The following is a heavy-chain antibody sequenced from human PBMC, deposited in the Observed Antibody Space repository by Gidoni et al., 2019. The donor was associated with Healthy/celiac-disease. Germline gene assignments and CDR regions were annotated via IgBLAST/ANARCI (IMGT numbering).Heavy chain of an antibody. Sequence: EVQMVEVGGGRGKPGGYLRLSCAAYGFTFSSYSMTWVRQAPGKGLEWVSSISSSSSYIYYSYSVKGRFTLSRDNAKNSLYLQMHSLRAEDTAVYYCARVGGGWYTEDWGQGTLVTVSS. CDR2: ISSSSSYI. J-gene: IGHJ4*02. CDR3: ARVGGGWYTED. V-gene: IGHV3-21*01. CDR1: GFTFSSYS. D-gene: IGHD6-19*01.